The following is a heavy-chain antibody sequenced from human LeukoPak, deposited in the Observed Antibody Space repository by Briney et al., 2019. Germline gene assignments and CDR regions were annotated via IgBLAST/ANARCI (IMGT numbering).Heavy chain of an antibody. J-gene: IGHJ4*02. CDR3: VRPHSYNSWSYFDY. V-gene: IGHV3-33*01. D-gene: IGHD6-6*01. Sequence: GRSLRLSCAASGFTFSTYGMHWVRQAPGKGLEWVAVIWYDGSNKYYADSVKGRFTISRDNSKNTLYLQMNSLRAEDTAVYYCVRPHSYNSWSYFDYWGQGTLVTVSS. CDR2: IWYDGSNK. CDR1: GFTFSTYG.